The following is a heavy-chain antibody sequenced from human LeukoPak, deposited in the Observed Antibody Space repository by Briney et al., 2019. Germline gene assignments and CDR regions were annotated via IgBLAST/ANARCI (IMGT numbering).Heavy chain of an antibody. CDR2: INSDGSSA. D-gene: IGHD1/OR15-1a*01. CDR1: GFTFSSYW. V-gene: IGHV3-74*01. J-gene: IGHJ4*02. CDR3: ANNRASLDY. Sequence: GGSLRLSCAASGFTFSSYWMHWVRQAPGKGLVWVSRINSDGSSATYAASVKGRFTVSRDNAKNSLYLQMNSLRAEDTAVYYCANNRASLDYWGQGTLVTVSS.